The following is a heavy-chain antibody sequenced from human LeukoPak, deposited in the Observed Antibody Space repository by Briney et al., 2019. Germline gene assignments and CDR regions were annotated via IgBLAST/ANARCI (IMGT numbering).Heavy chain of an antibody. CDR3: ARQRYSDY. J-gene: IGHJ4*02. CDR2: IKEDGSEN. D-gene: IGHD1-1*01. V-gene: IGHV3-7*01. CDR1: GFTFSRYW. Sequence: GGSLRLSCAASGFTFSRYWMTWARQAPGKGLEWVANIKEDGSENSYVESVKGRFTISRDNAKNSLYLQLNSLRAEDTAVYFCARQRYSDYWGQGTLVTVSS.